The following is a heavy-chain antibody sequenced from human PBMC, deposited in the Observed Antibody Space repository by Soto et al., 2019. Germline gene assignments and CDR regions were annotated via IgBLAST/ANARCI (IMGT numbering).Heavy chain of an antibody. CDR1: GGSISSGDYY. CDR2: IYYSGST. CDR3: ARVSGSYYYGMDV. J-gene: IGHJ6*02. D-gene: IGHD1-26*01. Sequence: SETLSLTCTVSGGSISSGDYYWSWIRQPPGKGLEWIGYIYYSGSTYYNPSLKSRVTISVDKSKNQFSLKLSSVTAADTAVYYCARVSGSYYYGMDVWGQGTTVTVSS. V-gene: IGHV4-30-4*01.